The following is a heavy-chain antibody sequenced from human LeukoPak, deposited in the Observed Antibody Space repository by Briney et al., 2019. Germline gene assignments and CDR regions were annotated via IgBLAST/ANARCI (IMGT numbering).Heavy chain of an antibody. CDR1: GFTVSSNY. Sequence: GGSLRLSCAASGFTVSSNYMSWVRQARGKGLEWVSVIYSGGSTYYADSVKGRFTISRDNSKNTLYLQMNSLRAEDTAVYYCARDRDWHAFDIWGQGTMVTVSS. D-gene: IGHD3/OR15-3a*01. CDR3: ARDRDWHAFDI. J-gene: IGHJ3*02. V-gene: IGHV3-66*01. CDR2: IYSGGST.